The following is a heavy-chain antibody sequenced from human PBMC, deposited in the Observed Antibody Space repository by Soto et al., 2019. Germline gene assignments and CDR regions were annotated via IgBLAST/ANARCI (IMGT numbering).Heavy chain of an antibody. Sequence: SQTLSLTCAISVDSVSSNSAAWNWIRQSPSRGLEWLGRTYYRSKWYSDYAVSVQSRITINPDTSKNQFSLQLNSVTPEDTAIYYRARGDDGAFDFWGQATMVIVSS. CDR2: TYYRSKWYS. CDR3: ARGDDGAFDF. D-gene: IGHD1-1*01. V-gene: IGHV6-1*01. CDR1: VDSVSSNSAA. J-gene: IGHJ3*01.